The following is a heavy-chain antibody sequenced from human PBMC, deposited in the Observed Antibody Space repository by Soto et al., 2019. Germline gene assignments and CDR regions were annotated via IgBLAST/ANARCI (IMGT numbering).Heavy chain of an antibody. J-gene: IGHJ4*02. D-gene: IGHD2-2*01. V-gene: IGHV3-23*01. CDR1: GFTFSSYA. CDR3: ARDLYCSSTSCYQYFDY. CDR2: ISGTGGST. Sequence: GSLRLSCAASGFTFSSYAMSWVRQAPGKGLEWVSAISGTGGSTYYADSVKGRFTISRDNSKNTLYLQMNSLRAEDTAVYYCARDLYCSSTSCYQYFDYWGQGTLVTVSS.